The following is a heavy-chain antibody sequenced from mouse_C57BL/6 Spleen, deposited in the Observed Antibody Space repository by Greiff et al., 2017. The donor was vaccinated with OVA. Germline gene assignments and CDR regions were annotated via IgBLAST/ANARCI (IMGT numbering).Heavy chain of an antibody. CDR2: ISSGSSTI. CDR1: GFTFSDYG. V-gene: IGHV5-17*01. CDR3: ARSHYYGSSYWFAY. Sequence: EVNVVESGGGLVKPGGSLKLSCAASGFTFSDYGMHWVRQAPEKGLEWVAYISSGSSTIYYADTVKGRFTISRDNAKNTLFLQMTSLRSEDTAMYYCARSHYYGSSYWFAYWGQGTLVTVSA. J-gene: IGHJ3*01. D-gene: IGHD1-1*01.